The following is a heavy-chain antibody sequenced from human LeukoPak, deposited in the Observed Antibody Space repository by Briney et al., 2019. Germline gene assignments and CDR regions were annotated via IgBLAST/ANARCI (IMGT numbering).Heavy chain of an antibody. J-gene: IGHJ4*02. D-gene: IGHD5-12*01. Sequence: PGGSLRLPCAASGFTFSSYSMNWVRQAPGKGLEWVSSISSSSSYIYYADSVKGRFTISRDNAKNSLYLQMNSLRAEDTAVYYCARDRAPVASFDYWGQGTLVTVSS. CDR3: ARDRAPVASFDY. CDR1: GFTFSSYS. CDR2: ISSSSSYI. V-gene: IGHV3-21*01.